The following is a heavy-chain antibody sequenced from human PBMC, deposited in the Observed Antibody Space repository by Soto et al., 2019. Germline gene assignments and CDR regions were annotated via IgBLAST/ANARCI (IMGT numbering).Heavy chain of an antibody. J-gene: IGHJ4*02. CDR3: ARDFSLPDTAMDQIDY. CDR2: INPSGGST. Sequence: VASVKVSCKASGYTFTSYYMHWVRQAPGQGLEWMGIINPSGGSTSYAQKFQGRVTMTRDTSTSTVYMELSSLRSEDTAVYYCARDFSLPDTAMDQIDYWGQGTLVTVSS. V-gene: IGHV1-46*01. CDR1: GYTFTSYY. D-gene: IGHD5-18*01.